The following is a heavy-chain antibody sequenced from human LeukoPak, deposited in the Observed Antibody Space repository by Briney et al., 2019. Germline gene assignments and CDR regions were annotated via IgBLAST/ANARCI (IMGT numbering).Heavy chain of an antibody. Sequence: SETLSLTCTVSGGSISSSSYYWSWIRQPPGKGLEWIGYISYSGSTNYNPSLKSRVTISIDTSKNQFSLKLRSVTAADTAIYYCARQGYDILTGYIDAFDIWGQGTMVTVSS. CDR2: ISYSGST. CDR1: GGSISSSSYY. V-gene: IGHV4-61*05. J-gene: IGHJ3*02. CDR3: ARQGYDILTGYIDAFDI. D-gene: IGHD3-9*01.